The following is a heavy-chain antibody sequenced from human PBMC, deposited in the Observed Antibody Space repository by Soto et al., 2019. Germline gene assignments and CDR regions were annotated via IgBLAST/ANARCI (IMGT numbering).Heavy chain of an antibody. CDR1: GFTFSSYA. CDR3: AKGTDIWPEAYCFDY. V-gene: IGHV3-23*01. CDR2: ISGSGGST. J-gene: IGHJ4*02. Sequence: EVQLLESGGGLVQPGGSLRLSCAASGFTFSSYAMSWVRQAPGKGLEWVSAISGSGGSTYYADSVKGRFTISRDNSKNTLYLQMSSVRAEDTAVDYCAKGTDIWPEAYCFDYGGQGALVTVSA. D-gene: IGHD2-15*01.